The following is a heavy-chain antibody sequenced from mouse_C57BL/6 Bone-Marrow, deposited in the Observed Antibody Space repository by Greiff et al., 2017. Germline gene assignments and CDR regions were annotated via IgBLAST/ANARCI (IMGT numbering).Heavy chain of an antibody. CDR3: ARGYDYEDY. CDR1: GYTFTSYW. V-gene: IGHV1-59*01. D-gene: IGHD2-4*01. Sequence: QLQQPGAELVRPGTSVKLSCKASGYTFTSYWMHWVKQRPGQGLEWIGVIDPSDSYTNYNQKFKGKATLTVDTSSSTAYMQLSSLTSEDSAVYYCARGYDYEDYWGQGTTLTVSS. J-gene: IGHJ2*01. CDR2: IDPSDSYT.